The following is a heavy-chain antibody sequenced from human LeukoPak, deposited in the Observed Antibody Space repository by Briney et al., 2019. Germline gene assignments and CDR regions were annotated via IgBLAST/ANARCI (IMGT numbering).Heavy chain of an antibody. CDR2: ISAYNGNT. Sequence: ASVKVSCKASGYTFTSYGISWVRQAPGQGLEWMGWISAYNGNTNYAQKLQGRVTMTTDTSTSTAYMELRSLRSDDTAVYYCARNFYDSSGYDPFDIWGQGTMVTVSS. V-gene: IGHV1-18*01. CDR3: ARNFYDSSGYDPFDI. D-gene: IGHD3-22*01. CDR1: GYTFTSYG. J-gene: IGHJ3*02.